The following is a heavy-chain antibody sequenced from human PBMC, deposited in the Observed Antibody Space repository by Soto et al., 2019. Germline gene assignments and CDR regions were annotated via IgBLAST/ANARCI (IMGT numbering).Heavy chain of an antibody. Sequence: GGTLRLSCAASGFTFDYYAMHWVRQAPGKGLEWVSLISWDGGSTYYADSVKGRFTISRDNSKNSLYLQMNSLRAEDTALYYCAKDGCSSTSCPSDYYYYYGMDVWGQGTTVTVSS. J-gene: IGHJ6*02. CDR2: ISWDGGST. CDR1: GFTFDYYA. CDR3: AKDGCSSTSCPSDYYYYYGMDV. D-gene: IGHD2-2*01. V-gene: IGHV3-43D*04.